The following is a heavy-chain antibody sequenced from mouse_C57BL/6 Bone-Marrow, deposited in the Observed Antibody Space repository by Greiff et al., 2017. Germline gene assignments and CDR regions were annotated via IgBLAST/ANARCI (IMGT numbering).Heavy chain of an antibody. Sequence: QVQLKQSGPELVKPGASVKISCKASGYAFSSSWMNWVKQRPGKGLEWIGRIYPGDGDTNYNGKFKGKATLTADKSSSTAYMQLSSLTSEDSAVYFCARRNSATVVPFAYWGQGTLVTVSA. D-gene: IGHD1-1*01. V-gene: IGHV1-82*01. J-gene: IGHJ3*01. CDR3: ARRNSATVVPFAY. CDR2: IYPGDGDT. CDR1: GYAFSSSW.